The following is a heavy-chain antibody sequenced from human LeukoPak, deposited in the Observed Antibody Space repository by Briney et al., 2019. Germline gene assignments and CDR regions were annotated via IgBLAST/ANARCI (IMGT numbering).Heavy chain of an antibody. CDR2: ISVYNGNT. Sequence: ASVKVSCKASGYTFTSYGISWVRQAPGKGLEWMGWISVYNGNTNYAQKLQGRVTMTTDTSTSTAYMELRSLRSDDTAVYYCARGQHYYDSSGYCDYWGQGTLVTVSS. CDR1: GYTFTSYG. J-gene: IGHJ4*02. D-gene: IGHD3-22*01. CDR3: ARGQHYYDSSGYCDY. V-gene: IGHV1-18*01.